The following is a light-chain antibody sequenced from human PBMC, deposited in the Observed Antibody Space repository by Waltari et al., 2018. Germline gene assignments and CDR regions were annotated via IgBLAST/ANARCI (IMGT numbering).Light chain of an antibody. CDR1: QSRSRY. CDR3: QKYVTLPAT. V-gene: IGKV3-20*01. Sequence: EIALTLSPGTLPLSPGERATLSGRASQSRSRYLAWYQQKPGQAPRLLIYEASRRATGIPDRFSGSGSGTDFTLTISRLEPEDFAVYYCQKYVTLPATFGQGTKVEIK. J-gene: IGKJ1*01. CDR2: EAS.